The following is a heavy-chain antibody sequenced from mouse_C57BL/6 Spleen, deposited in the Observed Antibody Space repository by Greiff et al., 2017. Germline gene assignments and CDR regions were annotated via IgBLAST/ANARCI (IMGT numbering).Heavy chain of an antibody. CDR1: GYTFTSYG. V-gene: IGHV1-74*01. CDR2: IHPSDSDT. J-gene: IGHJ4*01. CDR3: AINAYHGAAMDY. Sequence: QVQLQQPGAELVKPGASVKVSCKASGYTFTSYGMHWVKQRPGQGLEWIGRIHPSDSDTNYNQTVKGKATLTVDKSSNTAYLQLSSLTSEDSAVYYCAINAYHGAAMDYWGQGTSLTVSS.